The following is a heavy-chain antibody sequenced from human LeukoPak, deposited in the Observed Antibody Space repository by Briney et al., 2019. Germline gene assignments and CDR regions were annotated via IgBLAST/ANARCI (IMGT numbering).Heavy chain of an antibody. Sequence: SETLSLTCTVSGGSISSYYWSWIRQPPGKGLEWIGYIYYSGSTNHNPSLKSRVTISVDTSKNQFSLKLSSVTAADTAVYYCASTPYYYDSSGYPPDYWGQGTLVTVSS. CDR3: ASTPYYYDSSGYPPDY. CDR1: GGSISSYY. D-gene: IGHD3-22*01. J-gene: IGHJ4*02. V-gene: IGHV4-59*01. CDR2: IYYSGST.